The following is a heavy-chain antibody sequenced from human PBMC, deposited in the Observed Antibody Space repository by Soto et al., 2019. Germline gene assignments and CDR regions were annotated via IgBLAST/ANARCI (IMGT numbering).Heavy chain of an antibody. CDR3: AKDPGHYTIFGVVDAFDI. Sequence: GGSLRLSCAASGFTFSSYAMSWVRQAPGKGLEWVSAISGSGGSTYYADSVKGRFTISRDNSKNTLYLQMNSLRAEDTAVYYCAKDPGHYTIFGVVDAFDIWGQGTMVTVSS. J-gene: IGHJ3*02. CDR2: ISGSGGST. D-gene: IGHD3-3*01. V-gene: IGHV3-23*01. CDR1: GFTFSSYA.